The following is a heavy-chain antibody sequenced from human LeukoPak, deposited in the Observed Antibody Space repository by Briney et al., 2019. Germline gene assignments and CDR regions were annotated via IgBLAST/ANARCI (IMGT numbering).Heavy chain of an antibody. V-gene: IGHV4-59*01. Sequence: SETLSLTCIVSGGSISIYYWSWVRQPPGKGLEWIGYIYNSGSTNYNPSLKSRVTISVDTSKNQFSLNLDSVTAADTAVYYCVRDRELNYWGQGTLVTVSS. D-gene: IGHD3-10*01. CDR3: VRDRELNY. CDR1: GGSISIYY. CDR2: IYNSGST. J-gene: IGHJ4*02.